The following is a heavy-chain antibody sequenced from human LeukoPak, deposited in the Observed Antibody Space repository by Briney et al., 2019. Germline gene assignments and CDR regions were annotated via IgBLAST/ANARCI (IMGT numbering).Heavy chain of an antibody. D-gene: IGHD5-18*01. CDR3: ASGERGYNYCSSFYYYYGMDV. V-gene: IGHV4-61*02. J-gene: IGHJ6*02. CDR1: GGSISSGSYY. Sequence: TLSLTCTVSGGSISSGSYYWSWIRQPAGKGLEWIGRIYTSGSTNYNPSLKSRVTISVDTSKNQFSLKLSSVTAADTAVYYCASGERGYNYCSSFYYYYGMDVWGQGTTVTVSS. CDR2: IYTSGST.